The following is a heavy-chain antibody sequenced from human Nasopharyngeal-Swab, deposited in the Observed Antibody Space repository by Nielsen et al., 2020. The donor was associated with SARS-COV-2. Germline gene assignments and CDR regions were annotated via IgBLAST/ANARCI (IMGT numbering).Heavy chain of an antibody. V-gene: IGHV3-23*01. CDR2: INGNGDTT. Sequence: GESLKISCAASGFTFSSYSMSWLRQAPGKGLEWVSTINGNGDTTYYADSVKGRFTISRDNSENTVYLQMNSLRAEDTAIYHCARPLSRDSTWTTEPNWFDPWGQGTPVTVSS. J-gene: IGHJ5*02. D-gene: IGHD6-13*01. CDR3: ARPLSRDSTWTTEPNWFDP. CDR1: GFTFSSYS.